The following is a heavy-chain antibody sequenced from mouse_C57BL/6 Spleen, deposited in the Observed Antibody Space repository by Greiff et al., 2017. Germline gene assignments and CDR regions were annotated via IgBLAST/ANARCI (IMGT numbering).Heavy chain of an antibody. CDR3: ARRLGRMDY. J-gene: IGHJ4*01. V-gene: IGHV5-17*01. D-gene: IGHD4-1*01. CDR1: GFTFSDYG. Sequence: EVMLVESGGGLVQPGGSLKLSCAASGFTFSDYGMHWVRQAPEKGLEWVAYISSGSSTIYYADTVKGRFTISRSNAKNTLFLQMASLRSEDTAMYYCARRLGRMDYWGQGTSVTVSS. CDR2: ISSGSSTI.